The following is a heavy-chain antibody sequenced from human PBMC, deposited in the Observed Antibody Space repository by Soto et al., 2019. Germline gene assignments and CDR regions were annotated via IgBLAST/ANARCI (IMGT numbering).Heavy chain of an antibody. Sequence: QITLKESGPTLARPTQTLTLSCAFSGFSLSTSGVGVGRFRQPPGKSLERVAVIYLDDSKHYSPSLRSRLTITKDTSKTPVVLTMTNMDPMDTGTYYCAHKGPEDWPLDYWGQGTLVTVSS. D-gene: IGHD3-9*01. J-gene: IGHJ4*02. CDR3: AHKGPEDWPLDY. V-gene: IGHV2-5*02. CDR2: IYLDDSK. CDR1: GFSLSTSGVG.